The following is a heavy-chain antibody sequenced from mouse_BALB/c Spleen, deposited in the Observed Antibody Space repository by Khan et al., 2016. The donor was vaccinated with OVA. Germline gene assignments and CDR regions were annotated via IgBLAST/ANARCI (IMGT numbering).Heavy chain of an antibody. V-gene: IGHV5-6-3*01. CDR3: ARMARTIN. CDR2: INSNGGST. J-gene: IGHJ2*01. CDR1: GFTFSSYG. Sequence: EVELVESGGGLVQPGGSLKLSCAASGFTFSSYGMSWVRQTPDKRLELVATINSNGGSTYYPDSVKGRFTISRDNAKNPLYLQMSSLKSEDTAMYYCARMARTINWGQGTTLTGAS.